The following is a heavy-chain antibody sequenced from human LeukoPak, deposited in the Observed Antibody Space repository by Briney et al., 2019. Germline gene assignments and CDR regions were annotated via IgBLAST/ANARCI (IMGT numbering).Heavy chain of an antibody. CDR3: TTARRASSSLDY. J-gene: IGHJ4*02. CDR2: ISGSGGST. Sequence: PGGSLRLSCAASGFTFSSYAMSWVRQAPGKGLEWVSAISGSGGSTYYADSVKGRFTISRDNSKNTLYLQMNSLRAEDTAVYYCTTARRASSSLDYWGQGTLVTVPS. D-gene: IGHD5-24*01. CDR1: GFTFSSYA. V-gene: IGHV3-23*01.